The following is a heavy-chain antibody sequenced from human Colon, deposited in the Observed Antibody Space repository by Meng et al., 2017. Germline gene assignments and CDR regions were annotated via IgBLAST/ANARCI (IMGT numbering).Heavy chain of an antibody. D-gene: IGHD2-15*01. CDR1: GFTFSRYA. CDR3: ARDGGHRGDY. Sequence: QGQVVGLGGGVVQPGRSLRLSCAASGFTFSRYAMHWVRQAPGKGLEWVAVIWYDGSNKYYADSVKGRFTISRDNSKNTLYLQMNSLRAEDTAVYYCARDGGHRGDYWGQGTLVTVSS. V-gene: IGHV3-33*08. CDR2: IWYDGSNK. J-gene: IGHJ4*02.